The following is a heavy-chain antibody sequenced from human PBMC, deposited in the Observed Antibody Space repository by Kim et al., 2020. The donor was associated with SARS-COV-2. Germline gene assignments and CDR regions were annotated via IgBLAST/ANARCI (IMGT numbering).Heavy chain of an antibody. Sequence: GGSLRLSCAASGFTFSSYGMHWVRQAPGKGLEWVAVIWYDGSNKYYADSVKGRFTISRDNSKNTLYLQMNSLRAEDTAVYYCAREGGTVVTLYYFDYWGQGTLVTVSS. CDR2: IWYDGSNK. V-gene: IGHV3-33*01. J-gene: IGHJ4*02. CDR1: GFTFSSYG. CDR3: AREGGTVVTLYYFDY. D-gene: IGHD2-21*02.